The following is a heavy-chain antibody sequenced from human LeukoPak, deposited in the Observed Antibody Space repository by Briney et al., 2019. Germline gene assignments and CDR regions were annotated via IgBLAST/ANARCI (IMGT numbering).Heavy chain of an antibody. D-gene: IGHD6-19*01. CDR3: ARSPSPYSSGWYFDY. CDR1: GDSVSSNSAA. J-gene: IGHJ4*02. Sequence: SQTLSLTCAISGDSVSSNSAAWNWIRQSPSRGLEWLGRTYYRSKWYNGYAVFVKSRITINPDISKNQFSLQLNSVTPEDTAVYYCARSPSPYSSGWYFDYWGQGTLVTVSS. CDR2: TYYRSKWYN. V-gene: IGHV6-1*01.